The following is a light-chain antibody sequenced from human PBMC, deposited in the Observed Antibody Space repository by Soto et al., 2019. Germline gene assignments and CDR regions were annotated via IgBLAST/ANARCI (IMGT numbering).Light chain of an antibody. CDR2: ATS. J-gene: IGKJ5*01. V-gene: IGKV1-12*01. CDR3: QQANTFPYT. Sequence: DIQMTHSPSSVSASVLDIVTITFRASQDIAGRLVWYQQKPGKAPKLLIYATSTLQSGVPSRFSGSGSGTDFTLTISSLQPEDFASYYCQQANTFPYTFGQGTRLEIK. CDR1: QDIAGR.